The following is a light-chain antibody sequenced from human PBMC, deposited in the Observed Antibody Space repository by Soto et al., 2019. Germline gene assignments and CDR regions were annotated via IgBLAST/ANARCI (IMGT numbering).Light chain of an antibody. V-gene: IGKV3-20*01. CDR3: QQYYRSLPLT. Sequence: EIVLTQSPGTLSLSPGERATLSCRASQSVSSSYLAWYQQKPGQAPRLLIYGASSRATGIPDRFSGSGSGTDFTLTISSLQAEDVAVYYCQQYYRSLPLTFGGGTKVDIK. CDR2: GAS. CDR1: QSVSSSY. J-gene: IGKJ4*01.